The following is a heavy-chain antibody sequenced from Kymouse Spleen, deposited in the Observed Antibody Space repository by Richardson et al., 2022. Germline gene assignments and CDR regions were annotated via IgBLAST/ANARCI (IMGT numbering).Heavy chain of an antibody. CDR1: GFTFSNAW. CDR2: IKSKTDGGTT. Sequence: EVQLVESGGGLVKPGGSLRLSCAASGFTFSNAWMSWVRQAPGKGLEWVGRIKSKTDGGTTDYAAPVKGRFTISRDDSKNTLYLQMNSLKTEDTAVYYCTTDLLWFGELSLDYWGQGTLVTVSS. D-gene: IGHD3-10*01. CDR3: TTDLLWFGELSLDY. V-gene: IGHV3-15*01. J-gene: IGHJ4*02.